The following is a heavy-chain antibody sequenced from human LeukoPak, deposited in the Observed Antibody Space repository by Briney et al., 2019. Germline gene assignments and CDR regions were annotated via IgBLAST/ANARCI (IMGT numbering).Heavy chain of an antibody. CDR2: INPSGGST. Sequence: ASVKVSCKASGYTFTGYYMHWVRQAPGQGLEWMGIINPSGGSTSYAQKFQGRVTMTRDTSTSTVYMELSSLRSEDTAVYYCARDSSSSAAAGTDWFDPWGQGTLVTVSS. V-gene: IGHV1-46*01. CDR1: GYTFTGYY. J-gene: IGHJ5*02. D-gene: IGHD6-13*01. CDR3: ARDSSSSAAAGTDWFDP.